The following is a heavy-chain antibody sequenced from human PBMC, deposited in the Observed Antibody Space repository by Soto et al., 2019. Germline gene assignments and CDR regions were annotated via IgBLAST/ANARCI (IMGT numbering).Heavy chain of an antibody. CDR3: ARDKESGSPTPYAFDI. V-gene: IGHV4-31*03. D-gene: IGHD1-26*01. CDR1: GGSISSGGYY. J-gene: IGHJ3*02. Sequence: SETLSLTCTVSGGSISSGGYYWSWIRQHPGKGLEWIGYIYYSGSTYYNPSLKSRVTISVDTSKSQFSLKLSSVTAADTAVYYCARDKESGSPTPYAFDIWGQGTMVTVSS. CDR2: IYYSGST.